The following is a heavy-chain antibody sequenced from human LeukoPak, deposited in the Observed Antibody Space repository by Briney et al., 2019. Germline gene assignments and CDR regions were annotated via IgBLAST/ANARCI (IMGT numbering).Heavy chain of an antibody. CDR1: GYPFTTYE. CDR3: ARVPRNDP. Sequence: ASVKVSCKTSGYPFTTYEINWVRQAAGQGLEWMGWVHPDTGYADYAQKFQGRVTMTSDTSISTAYMELSSLRSDDTAVYFCARVPRNDPWGQGTLVTDSS. CDR2: VHPDTGYA. D-gene: IGHD1-1*01. V-gene: IGHV1-8*01. J-gene: IGHJ5*02.